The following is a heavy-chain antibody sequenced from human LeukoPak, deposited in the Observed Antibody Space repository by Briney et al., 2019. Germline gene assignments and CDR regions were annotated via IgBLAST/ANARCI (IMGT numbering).Heavy chain of an antibody. CDR2: ISGSGGST. J-gene: IGHJ4*02. Sequence: GGSLRLSCAASGFTFSSYAMSWVRQAPGKGLEWVSDISGSGGSTYYADSVKGRFTISRDNSKNTLYLQMNSLRAEDTAVYYRAKVRSVRRYYYDSSGYSYYFDYWGQGTLVTVSS. D-gene: IGHD3-22*01. CDR3: AKVRSVRRYYYDSSGYSYYFDY. V-gene: IGHV3-23*01. CDR1: GFTFSSYA.